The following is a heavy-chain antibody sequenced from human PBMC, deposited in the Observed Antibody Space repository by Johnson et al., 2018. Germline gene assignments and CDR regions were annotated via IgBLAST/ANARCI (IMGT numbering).Heavy chain of an antibody. D-gene: IGHD3-10*01. CDR3: ALRGDAFDI. CDR1: GFTFNNYA. J-gene: IGHJ3*02. V-gene: IGHV3-30-3*01. CDR2: ISFDGSNK. Sequence: QVQLVESGGGVVQPGRSXRLSCAASGFTFNNYAMHWVRQAPGKGLEWVAVISFDGSNKYYADSVKGRFTISRDNSKNTLYLQMNSLSAEDPAVYYCALRGDAFDIWGQGTMVTVSS.